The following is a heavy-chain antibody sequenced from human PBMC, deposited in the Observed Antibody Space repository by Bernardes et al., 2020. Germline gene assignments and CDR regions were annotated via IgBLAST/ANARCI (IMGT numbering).Heavy chain of an antibody. CDR3: TTSSAAAGYYYYYMDV. Sequence: GGSLRLSCAASGFTFSNAWMNWVRQAPGKGLEWVGRIKSKTDGGTTDYAAPVKGRFTISRDDSKNTLYLQMNSLKTEDTAVYYCTTSSAAAGYYYYYMDVWGKGTTVTVSS. CDR1: GFTFSNAW. J-gene: IGHJ6*03. CDR2: IKSKTDGGTT. V-gene: IGHV3-15*07. D-gene: IGHD6-13*01.